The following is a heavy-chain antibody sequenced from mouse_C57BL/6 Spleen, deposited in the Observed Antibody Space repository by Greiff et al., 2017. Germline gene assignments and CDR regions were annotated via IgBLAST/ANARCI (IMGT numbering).Heavy chain of an antibody. CDR3: ARSDNYYGSSYVEYFDY. Sequence: VQLQESGAELVRPGTSVKVSCKASGYAFTNYLIEWVKQRPGQGLEWIGVINPGSGGTNYNEKFKGKATLTADKSSSTAYMQLSSLTSEDSAVYFCARSDNYYGSSYVEYFDYWGQGTTLTVSS. CDR1: GYAFTNYL. V-gene: IGHV1-54*01. J-gene: IGHJ2*01. CDR2: INPGSGGT. D-gene: IGHD1-1*01.